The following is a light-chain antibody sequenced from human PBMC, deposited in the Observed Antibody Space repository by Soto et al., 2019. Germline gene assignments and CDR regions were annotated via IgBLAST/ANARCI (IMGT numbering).Light chain of an antibody. J-gene: IGKJ1*01. Sequence: EIVLTQYPGTLSLAPGERATLSCRASQSVSSTYLAWYQQKPGQAPRLLIYGASIRATGIPDRISGSGSGTDFTLTISRLEPEDFAVYYCQQYGSSPRTFGQGTKVEIK. CDR3: QQYGSSPRT. V-gene: IGKV3-20*01. CDR1: QSVSSTY. CDR2: GAS.